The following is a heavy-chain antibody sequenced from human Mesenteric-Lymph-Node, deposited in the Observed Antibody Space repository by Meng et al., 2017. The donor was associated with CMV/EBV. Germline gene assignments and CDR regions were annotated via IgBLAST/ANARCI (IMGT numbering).Heavy chain of an antibody. V-gene: IGHV3-30*04. CDR1: GFTFNRYI. CDR2: ISYDGSNK. J-gene: IGHJ5*02. CDR3: GSPPNWSDP. Sequence: GGSLRLSCAASGFTFNRYIMSWVRQAPGKGLEWVAVISYDGSNKYYADSVKGRFTISRDNSKNTLCLQMNRLTPEDTAVYYCGSPPNWSDPWGQGTRVTVSS.